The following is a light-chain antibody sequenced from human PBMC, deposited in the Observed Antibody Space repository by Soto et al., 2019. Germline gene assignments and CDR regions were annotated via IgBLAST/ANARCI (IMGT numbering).Light chain of an antibody. CDR2: KAS. CDR1: QSISTS. V-gene: IGKV1-5*03. CDR3: QHYTSYSEP. J-gene: IGKJ1*01. Sequence: IQMTQSPSTLSASVGDRVTVSCRTSQSISTSLAWYQQKPGNAPKLLIYKASSLESAVPSRFSGSGSGTEFTLTISSLQPDDFATYYCQHYTSYSEPFAQGPKVDI.